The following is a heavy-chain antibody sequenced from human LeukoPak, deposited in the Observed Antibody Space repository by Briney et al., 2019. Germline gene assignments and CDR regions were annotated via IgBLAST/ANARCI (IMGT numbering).Heavy chain of an antibody. CDR2: INPSGGST. V-gene: IGHV1-46*01. J-gene: IGHJ3*02. CDR1: GYTFTSYY. Sequence: ASVKVSCKASGYTFTSYYMHWVRQAPGQGLEWMGIINPSGGSTSYAQKFQGRVTMTTDTSMSTAYMELRSLRSDDTAVYYCARDGGRAFDIWGQGTMVTVSS. CDR3: ARDGGRAFDI. D-gene: IGHD3-16*01.